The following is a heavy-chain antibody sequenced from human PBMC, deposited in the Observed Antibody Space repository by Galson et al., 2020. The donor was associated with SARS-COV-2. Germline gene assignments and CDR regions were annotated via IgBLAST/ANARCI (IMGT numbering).Heavy chain of an antibody. CDR2: IHQSGNT. CDR3: ARLGPPIAAAGTGDY. V-gene: IGHV4-4*02. Sequence: KASETLSLTCAVSGVSLSSTNWWGWVRQPPGKGLEWIGDIHQSGNTNYNPSLKSRVTISVDKSKNQFSLNLSSVTAADTAVYYCARLGPPIAAAGTGDYWGQGTLVTVSS. D-gene: IGHD6-13*01. CDR1: GVSLSSTNW. J-gene: IGHJ4*02.